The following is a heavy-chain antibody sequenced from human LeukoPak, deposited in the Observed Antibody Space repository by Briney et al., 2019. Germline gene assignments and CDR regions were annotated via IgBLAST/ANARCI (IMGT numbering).Heavy chain of an antibody. V-gene: IGHV1-18*01. Sequence: ASVRVSCKASGYTFTSYGISWVRQAPGQGLEWMGWISAYNGNTNYAQKLQGRVTTTTDTSTSTAYMELRSLRSDDTAVYYCARARGYYYDSSGYPDSAFDIWGQGTMVTVSS. CDR2: ISAYNGNT. CDR1: GYTFTSYG. CDR3: ARARGYYYDSSGYPDSAFDI. D-gene: IGHD3-22*01. J-gene: IGHJ3*02.